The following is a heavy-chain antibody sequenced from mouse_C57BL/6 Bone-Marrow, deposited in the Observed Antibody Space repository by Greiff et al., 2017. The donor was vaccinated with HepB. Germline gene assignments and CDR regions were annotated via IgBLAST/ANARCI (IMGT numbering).Heavy chain of an antibody. D-gene: IGHD2-10*01. CDR1: GIDFSRYW. V-gene: IGHV4-1*01. CDR2: INPDSSTI. CDR3: ASPPSYYGNPWFAY. Sequence: EVKLVESGGGLVQPGGSLKLSCAASGIDFSRYWMSWVRRAPGKGLEWIGEINPDSSTINYAPSLKDKFIISRDNAKNTLYLQMSKVRSEDTALYYCASPPSYYGNPWFAYWGQGTLVTVSA. J-gene: IGHJ3*01.